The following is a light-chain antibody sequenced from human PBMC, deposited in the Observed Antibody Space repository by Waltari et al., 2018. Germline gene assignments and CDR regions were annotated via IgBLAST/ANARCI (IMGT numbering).Light chain of an antibody. V-gene: IGLV6-57*01. Sequence: NFMLTQPHSVSESPGKTVTISCTRSSGSIASNYVQWYQQRPGSSPTPVIFEDDQRPSWVPDRFSGSIDSSSNSASLTISGLKTEDEADYSCQSYDSSDLWVFGGGTRLTVL. CDR1: SGSIASNY. J-gene: IGLJ3*02. CDR3: QSYDSSDLWV. CDR2: EDD.